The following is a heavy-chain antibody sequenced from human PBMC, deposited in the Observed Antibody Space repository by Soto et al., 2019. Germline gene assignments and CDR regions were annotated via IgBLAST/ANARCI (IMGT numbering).Heavy chain of an antibody. CDR1: GYTLTELS. V-gene: IGHV1-24*01. Sequence: ASVKVSCKVSGYTLTELSMHWVRQAPGKGLEWMGGFDPEDGETIYAQKFQGRVTMTEDTSTDTAYMELSSLRSEDTAVYYCATGTRITIFGVVIKRRNNWFVPWGQGTLVTVSS. J-gene: IGHJ5*02. D-gene: IGHD3-3*01. CDR3: ATGTRITIFGVVIKRRNNWFVP. CDR2: FDPEDGET.